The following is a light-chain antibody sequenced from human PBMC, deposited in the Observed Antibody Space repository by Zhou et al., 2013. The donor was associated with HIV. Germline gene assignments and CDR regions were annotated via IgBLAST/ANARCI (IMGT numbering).Light chain of an antibody. J-gene: IGKJ1*01. CDR2: DAS. CDR3: QQYGTSPQT. Sequence: EIVLTQSPGTLSFVSRGKSHPLLQGQSDCQQQVLSLVPAETWPGPKLLIYDASSRATGIPDRFSGSGSGTDFTLTISRLEPEDFAVYYCQQYGTSPQTFGQGTKMEI. V-gene: IGKV3-20*01. CDR1: DCQQQV.